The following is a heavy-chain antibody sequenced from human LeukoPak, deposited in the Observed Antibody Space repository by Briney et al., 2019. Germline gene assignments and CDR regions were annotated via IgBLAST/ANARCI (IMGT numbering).Heavy chain of an antibody. V-gene: IGHV3-9*03. CDR2: ISWNSGSI. CDR3: AKDVSLGYCSGGSCSAHFDY. J-gene: IGHJ4*02. D-gene: IGHD2-15*01. CDR1: GFTFDDYA. Sequence: GRSLRLSCAASGFTFDDYAMHWVRQAPGKGLEWVSGISWNSGSIGYADSVKGRFTISRDNPKKSLYLQMNSLRAEDMALYYCAKDVSLGYCSGGSCSAHFDYWGQGTLVTVSS.